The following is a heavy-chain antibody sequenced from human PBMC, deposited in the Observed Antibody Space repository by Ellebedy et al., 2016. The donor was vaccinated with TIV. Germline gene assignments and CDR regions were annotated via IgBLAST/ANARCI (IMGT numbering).Heavy chain of an antibody. CDR3: ARDNGYGMDV. CDR1: GFTFRSYS. J-gene: IGHJ6*02. CDR2: ISSSISTI. V-gene: IGHV3-48*02. Sequence: PGGSLRLSCAASGFTFRSYSMNWVRQAPGKGLEWVSYISSSISTISYAESLKGRFTISRDNAKSSLKLQMNSLRDEETAVYYRARDNGYGMDVWGQGTTVTVSS.